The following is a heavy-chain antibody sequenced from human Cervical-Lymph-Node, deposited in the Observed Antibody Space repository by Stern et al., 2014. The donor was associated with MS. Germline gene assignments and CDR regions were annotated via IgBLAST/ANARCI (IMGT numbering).Heavy chain of an antibody. CDR2: INADNGNT. Sequence: VQLVESGAEVKKPGASVKVSCKASGDTFSKNAVNWVRQAPGQRLEGMGWINADNGNTKYSQKFQGRVSITRDTSATTVYVELSSLTSEDTAVYYCASSSSRSSPGTFGSWGQGTLVTVS. CDR1: GDTFSKNA. CDR3: ASSSSRSSPGTFGS. J-gene: IGHJ4*02. D-gene: IGHD6-6*01. V-gene: IGHV1-3*01.